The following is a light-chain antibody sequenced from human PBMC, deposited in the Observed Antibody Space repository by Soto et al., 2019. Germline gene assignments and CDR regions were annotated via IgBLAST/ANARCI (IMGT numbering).Light chain of an antibody. Sequence: EIVLTQSPATLSLSPGERATLSCRASQSVSSYLAWYQQKPGQAPRLLIYDASNGATGIPARFSGSGSGTDFTLTISSLEPEDFAVYYCQQRSNWPEYTFGQGTKVDIK. V-gene: IGKV3-11*01. CDR2: DAS. J-gene: IGKJ2*01. CDR3: QQRSNWPEYT. CDR1: QSVSSY.